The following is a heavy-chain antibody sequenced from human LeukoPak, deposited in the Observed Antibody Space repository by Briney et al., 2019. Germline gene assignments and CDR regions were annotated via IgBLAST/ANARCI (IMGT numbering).Heavy chain of an antibody. CDR3: ARAGRVARGYYYGMDV. D-gene: IGHD3-10*01. CDR2: INHSGST. CDR1: GGSFSGYY. J-gene: IGHJ6*02. V-gene: IGHV4-34*01. Sequence: SETLSLTCAVYGGSFSGYYWSWIRQPPGKGLEWIGEINHSGSTNYNPSLKSRVTISVDTSKNQFSLKLSSVTAADTAVYYCARAGRVARGYYYGMDVWGQGTTVTVSS.